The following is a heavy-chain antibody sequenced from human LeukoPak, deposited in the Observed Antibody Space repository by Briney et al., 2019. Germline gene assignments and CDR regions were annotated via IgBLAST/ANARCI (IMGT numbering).Heavy chain of an antibody. Sequence: GGSLRLSCAASGFTFSSYAMSWVRQAPGKGLEWVSAISGSGGSTYYADSVKGRFTISRDNSKNIFYLEMNSLRPEDTAVYYCAKDLQYEGVWGQGALVTVSS. J-gene: IGHJ4*02. CDR2: ISGSGGST. D-gene: IGHD2-8*01. V-gene: IGHV3-23*01. CDR1: GFTFSSYA. CDR3: AKDLQYEGV.